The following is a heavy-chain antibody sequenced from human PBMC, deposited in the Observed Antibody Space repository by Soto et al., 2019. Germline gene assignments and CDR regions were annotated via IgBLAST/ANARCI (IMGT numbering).Heavy chain of an antibody. CDR2: IYPSGTT. J-gene: IGHJ6*02. Sequence: QVQLQESGPGLVKPSGTLSLTCAVSGGSIRSSNCWSWVRQPPGKGLEWIGEIYPSGTTHYNPSLTMRVTTSVDKSNNQFSRQLSSVTAADTAVYYCAGWIQLQQYDYDGMDVWGQGTTVTVSS. CDR3: AGWIQLQQYDYDGMDV. D-gene: IGHD5-18*01. CDR1: GGSIRSSNC. V-gene: IGHV4-4*02.